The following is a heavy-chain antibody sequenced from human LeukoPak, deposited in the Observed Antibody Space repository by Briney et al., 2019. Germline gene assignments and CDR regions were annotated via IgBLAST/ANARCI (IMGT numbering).Heavy chain of an antibody. CDR3: AKTSRRNSAYDSPFDS. J-gene: IGHJ4*02. V-gene: IGHV3-23*01. D-gene: IGHD5-12*01. Sequence: GGSLRLSCVVSGFTFSTYAMSWVRQAPGKGLEWVSAVRGSGSDTYYADSVRGRFTISRDNSKNTLYLQMNSLRAEDTAIYYCAKTSRRNSAYDSPFDSWGQGTLVTVSS. CDR2: VRGSGSDT. CDR1: GFTFSTYA.